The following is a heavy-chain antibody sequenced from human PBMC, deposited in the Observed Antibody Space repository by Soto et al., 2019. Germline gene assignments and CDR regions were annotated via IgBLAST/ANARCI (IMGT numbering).Heavy chain of an antibody. V-gene: IGHV4-59*01. J-gene: IGHJ5*02. CDR1: GDSISGDY. CDR2: IYYSGST. D-gene: IGHD6-19*01. Sequence: PSETLSLTCSDSGDSISGDYWNWIRQPPGKGLEWIGYIYYSGSTNYNPSLKSRVTISVDTSKNQFSLRLSSVTAADTAVYYCARETYSSGWYYWFDPWGQGTLVTVSS. CDR3: ARETYSSGWYYWFDP.